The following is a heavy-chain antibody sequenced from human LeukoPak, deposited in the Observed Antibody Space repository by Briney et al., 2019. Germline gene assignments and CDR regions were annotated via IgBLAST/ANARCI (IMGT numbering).Heavy chain of an antibody. V-gene: IGHV3-23*01. Sequence: GGSLRLSCAAYGFTISSYAMSWVRQTPGKGLEWVAAITGTADSTYYADSVQGRFTISRDNSENTLNLQMDSLRAEDAAVYYCAKLITIFGVSINDYFDYWGQGTLVTVSS. CDR3: AKLITIFGVSINDYFDY. D-gene: IGHD3-3*01. J-gene: IGHJ4*02. CDR2: ITGTADST. CDR1: GFTISSYA.